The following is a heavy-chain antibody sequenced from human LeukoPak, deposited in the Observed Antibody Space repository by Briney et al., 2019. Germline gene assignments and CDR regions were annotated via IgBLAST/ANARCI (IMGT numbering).Heavy chain of an antibody. J-gene: IGHJ4*02. D-gene: IGHD2/OR15-2a*01. Sequence: SETLSLTCTVCGGSISSYYWSLIRQPPGKGLEWIAYISDIGSINYNPSLKSRVTISLDTSKNQFSLKLSSVTAADTAVYYCAGHHPRNTVDFWGQGTLVTVSS. CDR2: ISDIGSI. CDR1: GGSISSYY. V-gene: IGHV4-59*08. CDR3: AGHHPRNTVDF.